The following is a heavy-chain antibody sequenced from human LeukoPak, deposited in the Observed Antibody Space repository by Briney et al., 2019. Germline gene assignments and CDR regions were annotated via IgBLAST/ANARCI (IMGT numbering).Heavy chain of an antibody. CDR1: GFTFSSSA. CDR3: AKGASSTALVTLYY. Sequence: PGGSLRLSCAASGFTFSSSALSWVRQAPGKGLEWVSTISVSGVGTYYADSVKGRFTISRDTSKNTLYLQMNSLRAEDTALYYCAKGASSTALVTLYYWGQGTLVTVSS. V-gene: IGHV3-23*01. J-gene: IGHJ4*02. D-gene: IGHD6-13*01. CDR2: ISVSGVGT.